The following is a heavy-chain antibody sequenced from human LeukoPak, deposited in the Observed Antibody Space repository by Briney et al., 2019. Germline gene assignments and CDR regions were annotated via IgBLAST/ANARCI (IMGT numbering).Heavy chain of an antibody. CDR2: IHSSGDT. D-gene: IGHD3-10*01. CDR1: GGSISRSY. Sequence: SETLSLICSVSGGSISRSYWSWIRQSPRKGLEWIGYIHSSGDTMSNPSLESRVTMSVDTSKKEFSLRLISVTAADTAVYYCARTVAIWFGELSSAAAFDIWGQGTMVTVSS. V-gene: IGHV4-59*01. CDR3: ARTVAIWFGELSSAAAFDI. J-gene: IGHJ3*02.